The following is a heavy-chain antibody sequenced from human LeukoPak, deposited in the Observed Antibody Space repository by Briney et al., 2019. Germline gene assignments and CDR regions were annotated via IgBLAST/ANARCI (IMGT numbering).Heavy chain of an antibody. Sequence: AGGSLRLSCADSGFTFGNYEMNWVRQVPGKGLEWFSYISSSGSSIYYADSVKGRFTTSRDNAKTSLYLQMNSLRAEDTAVYYCARSPSNWARFDYWGRGTLVTVSS. CDR2: ISSSGSSI. D-gene: IGHD3-16*01. J-gene: IGHJ4*02. V-gene: IGHV3-48*03. CDR1: GFTFGNYE. CDR3: ARSPSNWARFDY.